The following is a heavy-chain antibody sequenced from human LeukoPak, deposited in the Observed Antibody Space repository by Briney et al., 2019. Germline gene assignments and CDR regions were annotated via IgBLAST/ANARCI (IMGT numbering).Heavy chain of an antibody. CDR3: ARAAGRFWFDP. Sequence: PSETLSLTCAVYGGSFSGYYWSWIRQPPGKGLEWIGEINHSGRTNYNPSLKSRVTISVDTSKNQFSLKLSSVTAADTAVYYCARAAGRFWFDPWGQGTLVTVSS. J-gene: IGHJ5*02. CDR2: INHSGRT. CDR1: GGSFSGYY. V-gene: IGHV4-34*01. D-gene: IGHD6-13*01.